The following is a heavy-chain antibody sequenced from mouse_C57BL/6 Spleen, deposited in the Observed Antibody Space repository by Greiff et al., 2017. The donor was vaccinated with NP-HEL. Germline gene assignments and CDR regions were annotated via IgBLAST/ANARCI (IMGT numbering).Heavy chain of an antibody. CDR3: ARSELGAMDY. J-gene: IGHJ4*01. Sequence: QLQQSGPELVKPGASVKISCKASGYAFSSSWMNWVKQRPGKGLEWIGRIYPGDGDTNYNGKFKGKATLTADKSSSTAYMQLSSLTSEDSAVYFCARSELGAMDYWGQGTSVTVSS. D-gene: IGHD3-1*01. V-gene: IGHV1-82*01. CDR2: IYPGDGDT. CDR1: GYAFSSSW.